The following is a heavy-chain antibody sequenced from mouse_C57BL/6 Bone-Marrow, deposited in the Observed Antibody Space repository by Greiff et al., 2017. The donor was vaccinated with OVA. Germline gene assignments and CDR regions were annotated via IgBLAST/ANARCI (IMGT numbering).Heavy chain of an antibody. CDR3: ARSVYYDYDWFAY. Sequence: QVQLQQPGAELVKPGASVKMSCKASGYTFTSYWITWVKQRPGQGLEWLGDIYPGSGSTNYNEQFKSKATLTVDTSSSTAYMQLSSLTSEDSAYYYCARSVYYDYDWFAYWGQGTLVTVSA. J-gene: IGHJ3*01. CDR2: IYPGSGST. D-gene: IGHD2-4*01. V-gene: IGHV1-55*01. CDR1: GYTFTSYW.